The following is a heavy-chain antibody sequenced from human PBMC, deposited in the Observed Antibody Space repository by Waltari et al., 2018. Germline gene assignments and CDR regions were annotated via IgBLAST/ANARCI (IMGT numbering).Heavy chain of an antibody. CDR2: IKGDGSSP. V-gene: IGHV3-74*01. J-gene: IGHJ4*02. Sequence: EVQLVESGGGLVQPGGSLSLSWSAPGFTPMSYWMPWVRQAPGKGPVWVSRIKGDGSSPTYVDSVKGRFTISTDSAQNTMYLQMNSLRVDDTAVYYCARDHTYRIDYWGQGTPVTVSS. CDR3: ARDHTYRIDY. CDR1: GFTPMSYW.